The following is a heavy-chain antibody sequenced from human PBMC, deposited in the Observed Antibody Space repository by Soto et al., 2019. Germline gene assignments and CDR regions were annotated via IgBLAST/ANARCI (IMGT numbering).Heavy chain of an antibody. CDR1: GYTFSGYG. CDR3: AKNGQPPYYYYGMDV. J-gene: IGHJ6*02. D-gene: IGHD2-8*01. Sequence: QGQLVQSGPEVKKPGASVKVSCKASGYTFSGYGISWVRQAPGQGLEWMGWISGYNGDTKYAQKVQGRVTMTIDTSTYTAYMELRSLTSDDTAIYYCAKNGQPPYYYYGMDVWGQGTTVTVSS. V-gene: IGHV1-18*01. CDR2: ISGYNGDT.